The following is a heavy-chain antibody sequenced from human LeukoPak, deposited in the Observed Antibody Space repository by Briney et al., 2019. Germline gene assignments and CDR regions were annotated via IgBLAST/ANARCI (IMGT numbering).Heavy chain of an antibody. CDR2: MNPNSGNT. Sequence: ASVKVSCKASGYTFTSYDINWVRQATGQGLEWMGWMNPNSGNTGYAQKFQGRVTITRNTSISTAYMELSSLRSEDTAVYYCAVRGYCSGGSCNYYHMDVWGKGTTVTISS. CDR3: AVRGYCSGGSCNYYHMDV. D-gene: IGHD2-15*01. J-gene: IGHJ6*03. V-gene: IGHV1-8*03. CDR1: GYTFTSYD.